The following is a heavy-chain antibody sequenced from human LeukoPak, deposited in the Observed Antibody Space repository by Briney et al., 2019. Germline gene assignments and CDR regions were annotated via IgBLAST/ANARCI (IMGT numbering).Heavy chain of an antibody. J-gene: IGHJ1*01. Sequence: SGTLSLTCAVSGGSISSSNWWSWVRQPPGKGLEWIGEIYHSGSTNYNPSLKSRVTISVDTSKNQFSLKLSSVTAADTAVYYCARDSGRATYYYDSSGYFHWGQGTLVTVSS. D-gene: IGHD3-22*01. CDR2: IYHSGST. V-gene: IGHV4-4*02. CDR1: GGSISSSNW. CDR3: ARDSGRATYYYDSSGYFH.